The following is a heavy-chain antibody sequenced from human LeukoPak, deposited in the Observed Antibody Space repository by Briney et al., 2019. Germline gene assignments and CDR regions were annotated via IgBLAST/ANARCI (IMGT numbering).Heavy chain of an antibody. D-gene: IGHD6-6*01. J-gene: IGHJ5*02. V-gene: IGHV1-69*05. Sequence: GASVKVSCKASGGTFSSYAISWVRQAPGQGLEWMGGIIPIFGTANYAQEFQGRVTITTDESTSTAYMELSSLRSEDTAVYYCARQRPIAARSFAQFDPWGQGTLVTVSS. CDR2: IIPIFGTA. CDR1: GGTFSSYA. CDR3: ARQRPIAARSFAQFDP.